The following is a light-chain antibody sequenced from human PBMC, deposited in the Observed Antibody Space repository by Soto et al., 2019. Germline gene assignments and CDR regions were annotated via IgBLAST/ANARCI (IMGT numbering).Light chain of an antibody. CDR1: PSVSGSD. CDR3: RQYGISPPT. Sequence: EVVLTQSPGTLSLSPGERATLSCRASPSVSGSDLAWYQQKPGQAPRLLISGVSNRATGTPDRFSGSGSGTDFTLTISSLEPEDFAVYYCRQYGISPPTLGPGTKVE. V-gene: IGKV3-20*01. CDR2: GVS. J-gene: IGKJ1*01.